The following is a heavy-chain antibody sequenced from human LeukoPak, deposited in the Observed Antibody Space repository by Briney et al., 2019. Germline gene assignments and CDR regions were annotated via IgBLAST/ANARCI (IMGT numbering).Heavy chain of an antibody. Sequence: GESLKIPCKGSGYSFTSYWIGWVRQMPGKGLEWMGIIYPGDSDTRYSPSFQGQVTISADKSISTAYLQWSSLKASDTAMYYCARRSSGYIDAFDIWGQGTMVTVSS. CDR3: ARRSSGYIDAFDI. CDR2: IYPGDSDT. D-gene: IGHD3-22*01. J-gene: IGHJ3*02. CDR1: GYSFTSYW. V-gene: IGHV5-51*01.